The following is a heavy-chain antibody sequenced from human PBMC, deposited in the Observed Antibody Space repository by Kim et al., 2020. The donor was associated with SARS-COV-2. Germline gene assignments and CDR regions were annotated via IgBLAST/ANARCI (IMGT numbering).Heavy chain of an antibody. J-gene: IGHJ4*02. CDR2: INPSGGST. CDR1: GYTFTSYY. V-gene: IGHV1-46*01. D-gene: IGHD3-22*01. Sequence: ASVKVSCKASGYTFTSYYMHWVRQAPGQGLEWMGIINPSGGSTSYAQKFQGRVTMTRDTSTSTVYMELSSLRYEETAVYYCARETYYYDRSGYFDYWGQGTLVTVSS. CDR3: ARETYYYDRSGYFDY.